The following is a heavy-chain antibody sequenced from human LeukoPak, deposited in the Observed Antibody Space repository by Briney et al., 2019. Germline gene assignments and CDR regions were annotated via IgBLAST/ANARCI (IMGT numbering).Heavy chain of an antibody. CDR1: GGSFSGYY. CDR2: IYHSGST. Sequence: PSETLSLTCAVYGGSFSGYYWSWIRQPPGKGLEWIGYIYHSGSTYYNPSLKSRVTISVDRSKNQFSLKLSSVTAADTAVYYCARGYCSSTSCADAFDIWGQGTMVTVSS. V-gene: IGHV4-34*01. CDR3: ARGYCSSTSCADAFDI. D-gene: IGHD2-2*01. J-gene: IGHJ3*02.